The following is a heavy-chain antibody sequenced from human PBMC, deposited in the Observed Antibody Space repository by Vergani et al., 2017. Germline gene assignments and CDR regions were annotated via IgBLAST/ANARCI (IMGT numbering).Heavy chain of an antibody. J-gene: IGHJ4*02. CDR2: IIPILGIA. Sequence: QVQLVQSGAEVKKPGASVKVSCKASGYTFISYDINWVRQAPGQGLEWMGRIIPILGIANYAQKFQGRVTITADKSTSTAYMELSSLRSEDTAVYYCANFGVVITGWYYFDYWGQGTLVTVSS. CDR1: GYTFISYD. D-gene: IGHD3-3*01. V-gene: IGHV1-69*09. CDR3: ANFGVVITGWYYFDY.